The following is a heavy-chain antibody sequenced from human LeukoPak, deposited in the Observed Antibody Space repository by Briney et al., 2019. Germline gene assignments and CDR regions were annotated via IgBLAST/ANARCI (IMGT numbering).Heavy chain of an antibody. CDR1: GGTFSSYA. V-gene: IGHV1-69*13. CDR2: IIPIFGTA. CDR3: ARTPVRGSSGWYHAAEYFQH. D-gene: IGHD6-19*01. Sequence: SVKVSCMASGGTFSSYAISWVRPAPGQGLEWMGGIIPIFGTANYAQKCQGRVTITADESTSTAYMELSSLRSEDTAVYYCARTPVRGSSGWYHAAEYFQHWGQGTLVTVSS. J-gene: IGHJ1*01.